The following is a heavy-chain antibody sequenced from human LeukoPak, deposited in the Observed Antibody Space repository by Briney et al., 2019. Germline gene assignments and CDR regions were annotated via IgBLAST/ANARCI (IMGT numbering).Heavy chain of an antibody. CDR1: GDSISSGGYS. Sequence: PSETLSLTCVVSGDSISSGGYSWNWIRQPPGKGLEWIGTIYYGGNTYYNPSLKSRVTKSVDTSKNQFSLKLSSVTAADTAVYYCARGGELYSASWFDPWGQGTLVTVSS. CDR2: IYYGGNT. D-gene: IGHD3-16*01. V-gene: IGHV4-39*07. J-gene: IGHJ5*02. CDR3: ARGGELYSASWFDP.